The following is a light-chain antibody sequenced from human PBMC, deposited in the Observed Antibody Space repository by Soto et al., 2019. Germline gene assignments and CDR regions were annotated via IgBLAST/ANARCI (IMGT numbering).Light chain of an antibody. CDR3: HQYNNWPLTWT. J-gene: IGKJ1*01. V-gene: IGKV3-15*01. CDR1: QSVSSN. Sequence: EIEITQSPSTLSVSPGERATLSCRASQSVSSNLAWYQQKPGQAPRLLIYGASTRATGIAARFSGSGSGTEFTLTIRSLQSEDFAVYYCHQYNNWPLTWTFGQGTKVDIK. CDR2: GAS.